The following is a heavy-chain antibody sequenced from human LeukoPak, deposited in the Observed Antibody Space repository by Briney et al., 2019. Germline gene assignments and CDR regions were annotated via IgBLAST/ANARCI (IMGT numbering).Heavy chain of an antibody. CDR2: ISGSGGST. Sequence: PGGSLRLSCAASGFTFSSYAMSWVRQAPGKGLEWVSGISGSGGSTYYADSVKGRLTISRDNSRNTVYLEMNSLRAEDTAIYYCAKVSWANYFDYWGQGTLVTVSS. J-gene: IGHJ4*02. V-gene: IGHV3-23*01. CDR3: AKVSWANYFDY. CDR1: GFTFSSYA. D-gene: IGHD6-13*01.